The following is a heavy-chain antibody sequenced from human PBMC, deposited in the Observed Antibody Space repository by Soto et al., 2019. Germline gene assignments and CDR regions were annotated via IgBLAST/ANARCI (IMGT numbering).Heavy chain of an antibody. CDR1: GYTFTSYS. Sequence: PGESLKISCKGSGYTFTSYSSAWVRQMPGKGLEWMGIIYPYDSDTRYSPFFQGQVTIAADKSISTAYLQWSSLKASDTAMYYCARHNRYSSTWFEGWFDPWGQGTLVTV. D-gene: IGHD6-13*01. V-gene: IGHV5-51*03. CDR3: ARHNRYSSTWFEGWFDP. J-gene: IGHJ5*02. CDR2: IYPYDSDT.